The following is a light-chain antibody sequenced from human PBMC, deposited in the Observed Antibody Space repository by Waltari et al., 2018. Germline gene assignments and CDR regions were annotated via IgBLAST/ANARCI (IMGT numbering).Light chain of an antibody. CDR2: AAS. CDR1: QNISTH. CDR3: QQYNTWPS. V-gene: IGKV3-15*01. J-gene: IGKJ3*01. Sequence: EIVMTQSPATLSVSPGERATLYCRASQNISTHLVWYQHNPGQAPRLLIYAASTRATGTPARFSGHGSGTEFTLTISSLQSEDFALYYCQQYNTWPSFGPGTKVDIK.